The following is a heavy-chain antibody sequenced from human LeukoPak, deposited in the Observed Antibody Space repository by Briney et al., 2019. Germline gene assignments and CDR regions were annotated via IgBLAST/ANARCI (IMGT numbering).Heavy chain of an antibody. Sequence: SETLSLTCTVSGDSISGFYWSWIRQPAGKGLQWIGRISTSGSTNYNPSLKRRVTMSVDRSTNEFSLTVRSVTAADTALYYCARGLPSYGDYVDYYFYMDVWGKGTTVTVSS. D-gene: IGHD4-17*01. CDR3: ARGLPSYGDYVDYYFYMDV. CDR1: GDSISGFY. J-gene: IGHJ6*03. V-gene: IGHV4-4*07. CDR2: ISTSGST.